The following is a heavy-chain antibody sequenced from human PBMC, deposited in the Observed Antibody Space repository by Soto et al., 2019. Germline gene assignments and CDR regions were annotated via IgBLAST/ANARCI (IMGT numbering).Heavy chain of an antibody. CDR3: ARANSRYCINGVCDYYGMDV. Sequence: GGSLRLSCAASGFTFSSYCMHWVRQAPGKGLVWVSRINSDGSSTSYADSVKGRFTISRDNAKNTLYLQMNSLRAEDTAVYYCARANSRYCINGVCDYYGMDVWGQGTTVTVSS. J-gene: IGHJ6*02. CDR1: GFTFSSYC. D-gene: IGHD2-8*01. CDR2: INSDGSST. V-gene: IGHV3-74*01.